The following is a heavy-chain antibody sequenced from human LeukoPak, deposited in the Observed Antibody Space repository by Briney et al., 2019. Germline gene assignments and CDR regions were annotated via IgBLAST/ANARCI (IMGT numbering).Heavy chain of an antibody. V-gene: IGHV3-73*01. J-gene: IGHJ5*02. Sequence: GGSLKLSCAASGFTFSGSAIHWVRQSSGKGLEWVGRIDKKDKGYATATAYAASVKGRFTISRDDSINTAYLQMKSLKTEDTALYYCTRDSGTYNWFDPWGQGTLVTVSS. CDR1: GFTFSGSA. CDR2: IDKKDKGYATAT. D-gene: IGHD1-26*01. CDR3: TRDSGTYNWFDP.